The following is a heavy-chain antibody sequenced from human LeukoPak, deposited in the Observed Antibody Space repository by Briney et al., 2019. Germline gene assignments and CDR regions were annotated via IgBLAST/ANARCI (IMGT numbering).Heavy chain of an antibody. Sequence: ASVKVSCKASGYTFTGYYMHWVRQPPGQGLEWMGRISGDSGDTKYAQKFQDRVTMNTDTSTSTAYMELRSLRSDDTAVYYCARDAPAWSRDYWGQGTLVTVSS. V-gene: IGHV1-2*02. CDR3: ARDAPAWSRDY. CDR1: GYTFTGYY. J-gene: IGHJ4*02. CDR2: ISGDSGDT. D-gene: IGHD2-8*02.